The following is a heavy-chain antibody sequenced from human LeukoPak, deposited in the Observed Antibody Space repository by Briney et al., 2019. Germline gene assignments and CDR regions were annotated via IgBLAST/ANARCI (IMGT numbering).Heavy chain of an antibody. CDR1: GFTFSSYA. D-gene: IGHD5-18*01. J-gene: IGHJ3*02. CDR2: ISGSGGST. V-gene: IGHV3-23*01. CDR3: AKEIWVPTPYSWVGAFDI. Sequence: PGGSLRLSCAASGFTFSSYAMSWVRQAPGKGLEWVSAISGSGGSTYYADSVKGRFTISRDNSKNTLYLQMNSLRAEDTAVYYCAKEIWVPTPYSWVGAFDIWGQGTMVTVSS.